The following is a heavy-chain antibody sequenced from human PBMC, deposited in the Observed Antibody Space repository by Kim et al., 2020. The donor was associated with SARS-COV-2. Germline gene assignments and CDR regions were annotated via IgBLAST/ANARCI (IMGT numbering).Heavy chain of an antibody. CDR2: GDK. CDR3: VRTLAVSSNF. V-gene: IGHV1-3*01. Sequence: GDKRYSQKFQGRVTMTRDTSASTAYMELSSLESDDTAVYYCVRTLAVSSNFWGQGTLVTVSS. D-gene: IGHD6-19*01. J-gene: IGHJ4*01.